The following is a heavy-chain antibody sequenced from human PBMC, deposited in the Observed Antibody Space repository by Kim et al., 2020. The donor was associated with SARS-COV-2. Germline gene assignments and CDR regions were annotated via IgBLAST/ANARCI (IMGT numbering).Heavy chain of an antibody. J-gene: IGHJ6*02. CDR2: NT. D-gene: IGHD3-16*01. Sequence: NTKYSKKFPGRVTLTRDTSASTAYMELSSLRSEDTTVYFCARALGYGMDVWGPGTTVTVSS. CDR3: ARALGYGMDV. V-gene: IGHV1-3*01.